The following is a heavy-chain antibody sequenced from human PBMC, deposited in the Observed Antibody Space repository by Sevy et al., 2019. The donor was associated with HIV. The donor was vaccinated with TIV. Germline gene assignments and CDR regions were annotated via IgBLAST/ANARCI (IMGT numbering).Heavy chain of an antibody. CDR1: GGSIISSTYY. CDR2: IHHTGKT. D-gene: IGHD2-21*01. J-gene: IGHJ4*02. Sequence: SETLSLTCTVSGGSIISSTYYWDLIRQPPGKGLEWIGNIHHTGKTYYIPSLRSRVTMSVDTSKNQFSLNLNSVTAADTAVYYCAIQPANSNEFEYWGRGTLVTVSS. V-gene: IGHV4-39*01. CDR3: AIQPANSNEFEY.